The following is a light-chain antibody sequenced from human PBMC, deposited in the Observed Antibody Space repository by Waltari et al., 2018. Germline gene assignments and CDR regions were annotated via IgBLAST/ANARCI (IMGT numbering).Light chain of an antibody. CDR2: DTT. J-gene: IGLJ1*01. Sequence: QAVVTQEPSLTVSPGGTVTLTCGSTTGAVTSGHYPYWFQQKPGQAPRTLIYDTTKKHSWTPARFSGALLGGKAALTLSGAQPEDEAEYYCLLSYSGARVFGTGTKVTVL. CDR1: TGAVTSGHY. CDR3: LLSYSGARV. V-gene: IGLV7-46*01.